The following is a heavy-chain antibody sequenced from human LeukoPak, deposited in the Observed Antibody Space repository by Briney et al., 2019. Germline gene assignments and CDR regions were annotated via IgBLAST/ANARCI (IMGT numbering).Heavy chain of an antibody. CDR3: ARVVSFNVFDI. Sequence: ASVKVSCKASGYTFTGYYMHWVRQAPGQGLEWMGWINPNSGGTNYAQKFQGRVTMARDTSISTAYMELRRLRPDDAAVYYCARVVSFNVFDIWGQGTMVTVSS. CDR1: GYTFTGYY. V-gene: IGHV1-2*02. CDR2: INPNSGGT. J-gene: IGHJ3*02.